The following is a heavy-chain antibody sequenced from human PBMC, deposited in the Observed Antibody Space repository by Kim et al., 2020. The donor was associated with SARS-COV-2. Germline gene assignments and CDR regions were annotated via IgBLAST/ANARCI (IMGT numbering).Heavy chain of an antibody. CDR2: IKQDGSEK. CDR3: AREGGAIRLFDY. D-gene: IGHD3-16*01. J-gene: IGHJ4*02. Sequence: GGSLRLSCAASGFTFSSYWVSWVRQAPGKGLEWVANIKQDGSEKYYVDSVKGRFTISRDNAKNSLYLQMNSLRAEDTAVYYCAREGGAIRLFDYWGQGT. CDR1: GFTFSSYW. V-gene: IGHV3-7*03.